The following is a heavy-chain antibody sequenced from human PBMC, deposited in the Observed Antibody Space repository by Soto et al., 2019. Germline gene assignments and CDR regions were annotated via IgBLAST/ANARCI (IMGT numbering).Heavy chain of an antibody. CDR2: IIPIFGTA. CDR3: ARDPGGPSSDPLT. V-gene: IGHV1-69*13. D-gene: IGHD6-19*01. Sequence: ASVKVSCKASGGTFSSYAISWVRQAPGQGLEWMGGIIPIFGTANYAQKFQGRVTVTADESTSTAYMELSSLRSEDTAVYYCARDPGGPSSDPLTWGQGTMVTVSS. CDR1: GGTFSSYA. J-gene: IGHJ5*02.